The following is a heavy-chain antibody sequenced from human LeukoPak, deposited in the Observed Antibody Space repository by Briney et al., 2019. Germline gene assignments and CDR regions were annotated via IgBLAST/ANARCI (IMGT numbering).Heavy chain of an antibody. J-gene: IGHJ4*02. V-gene: IGHV4-59*01. CDR2: IYYTGLT. CDR3: GRWNEGWDH. CDR1: GGSISGFY. Sequence: SETLSLTCTVSGGSISGFYWDWIRQPPGQGLEWLGYIYYTGLTNYNPSLGTRINMSVDTSKNKFSLKLSSVTAADTAVYYCGRWNEGWDHLGQGTLVTVSS. D-gene: IGHD1-1*01.